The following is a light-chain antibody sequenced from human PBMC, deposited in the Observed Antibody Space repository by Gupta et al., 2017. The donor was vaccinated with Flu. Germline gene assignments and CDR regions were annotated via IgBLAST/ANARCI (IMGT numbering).Light chain of an antibody. CDR3: QQYNNWPPYT. CDR1: HSVTSN. V-gene: IGKV3-15*01. Sequence: ATLSVSPRERATLSCRASHSVTSNLAWYQQKPGQAPRLLIYGASTRATGIPARFSGSGSGTDFTLTISSLQSEDFAIYYCQQYNNWPPYTFGQGTKLEIK. J-gene: IGKJ2*01. CDR2: GAS.